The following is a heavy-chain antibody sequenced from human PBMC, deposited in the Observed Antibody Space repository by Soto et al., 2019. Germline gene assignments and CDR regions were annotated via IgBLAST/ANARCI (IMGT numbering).Heavy chain of an antibody. D-gene: IGHD6-25*01. J-gene: IGHJ6*02. V-gene: IGHV3-74*01. CDR3: ARWRRYGMDV. CDR1: GFTFSSYW. CDR2: INSDGIST. Sequence: EVQLVESGGGLVQPGGSLRLSCAASGFTFSSYWMHWVRQAPGKGLVWVSRINSDGISTGYADSVKGRFTISRDNAKNTLYLQMNRLRAEDTAVYYCARWRRYGMDVWGQGTTVTVSS.